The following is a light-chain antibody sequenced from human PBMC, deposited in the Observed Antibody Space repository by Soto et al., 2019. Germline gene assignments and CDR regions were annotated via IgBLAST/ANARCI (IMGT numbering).Light chain of an antibody. J-gene: IGKJ4*01. CDR3: LQSSSFPLT. V-gene: IGKV1-12*01. CDR2: AAS. CDR1: QSIASW. Sequence: DIQMTQSPSSVSASVGDGVTISCRASQSIASWLAWYQQRPGKAPRLLIYAASRLQRGVPSRFSGSESGTDFTLTINNLQPEDFATYYCLQSSSFPLTFGGGTKVEI.